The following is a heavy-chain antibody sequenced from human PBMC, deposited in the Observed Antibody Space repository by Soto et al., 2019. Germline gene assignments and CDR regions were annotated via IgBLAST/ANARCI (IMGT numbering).Heavy chain of an antibody. CDR3: ARDQGITMIVVATKDYYGMDV. Sequence: SVKVSCKASGGTFSSYAISWVRQAPGQGLEWMGGIIPIFGTANYAQKFQGRVTITADESTGTAYMELSSLRSEDTAVYYCARDQGITMIVVATKDYYGMDVWGQGTTVTVSS. CDR2: IIPIFGTA. V-gene: IGHV1-69*13. D-gene: IGHD3-22*01. CDR1: GGTFSSYA. J-gene: IGHJ6*02.